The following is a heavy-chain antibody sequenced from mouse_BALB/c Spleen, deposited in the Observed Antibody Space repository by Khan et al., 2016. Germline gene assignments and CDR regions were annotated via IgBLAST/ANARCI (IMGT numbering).Heavy chain of an antibody. CDR3: ANCDRYVEV. CDR2: IDPANGNT. V-gene: IGHV14-3*02. J-gene: IGHJ1*01. CDR1: GFNIKDTY. Sequence: VQLQQSGAELVKPGASVKLSCTASGFNIKDTYMHWVKQRPEQGLEWIGRIDPANGNTKYDPKFQGKATITADTSSTTAYMQLSSLTAEDTAVYYGANCDRYVEVWGAGTTVTVAS. D-gene: IGHD2-13*01.